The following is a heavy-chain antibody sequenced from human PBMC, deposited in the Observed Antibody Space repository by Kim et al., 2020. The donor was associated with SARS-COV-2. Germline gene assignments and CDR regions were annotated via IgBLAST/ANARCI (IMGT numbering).Heavy chain of an antibody. CDR3: VKGMSSSSWYNTGDY. J-gene: IGHJ4*02. CDR2: ISSSGGTT. Sequence: GGSLRLSCSASGFAFSNYAMHWVRQAPGKGLEYVSTISSSGGTTYSADSVKGRFTISRDNSKNTLYLQMGSLRAEDTAVYYCVKGMSSSSWYNTGDYWGQGTLVTVSS. CDR1: GFAFSNYA. D-gene: IGHD6-13*01. V-gene: IGHV3-64D*06.